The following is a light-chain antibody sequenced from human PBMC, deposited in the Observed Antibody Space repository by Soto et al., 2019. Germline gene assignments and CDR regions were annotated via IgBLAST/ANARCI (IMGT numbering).Light chain of an antibody. J-gene: IGKJ1*01. V-gene: IGKV1-27*01. CDR1: LCVTNS. CDR2: AAS. Sequence: DIQMTQSPSSLSASVGDRITITCRASLCVTNSLAWYQQKPGKGPKLLIYAASILESGVPSRFSGSGSGTDFTLTISSLQPEDVATYYCQKYNSAPWTFGQGTKVEIK. CDR3: QKYNSAPWT.